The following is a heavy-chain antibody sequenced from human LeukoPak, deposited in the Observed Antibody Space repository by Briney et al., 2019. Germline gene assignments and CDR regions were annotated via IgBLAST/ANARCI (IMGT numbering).Heavy chain of an antibody. CDR1: GGSISSTTYY. V-gene: IGHV4-39*07. CDR3: ARDGMWSGEFRFDY. D-gene: IGHD3-10*01. Sequence: PSETLSLTCTVSGGSISSTTYYWGWIRQPPGKGLEWIGSIYFSGSTYYNPSLKSRVTISVDTSKNQFSLKLSSVTDADTAVYYCARDGMWSGEFRFDYWGQGTLVTVSS. CDR2: IYFSGST. J-gene: IGHJ4*02.